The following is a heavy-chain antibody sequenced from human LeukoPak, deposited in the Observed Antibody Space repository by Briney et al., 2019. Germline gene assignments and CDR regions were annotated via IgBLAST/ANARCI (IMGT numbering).Heavy chain of an antibody. CDR1: GFTFSSYA. J-gene: IGHJ4*02. CDR2: ISGSGGST. CDR3: AKGVLRYFDWLPGDY. D-gene: IGHD3-9*01. V-gene: IGHV3-23*01. Sequence: GGSLRLSCAASGFTFSSYAMSWVRQAPGKGLEWVSAISGSGGSTYYADSVKGRFTISRDNSKNTLYPQMNSLRAEDTAVYYCAKGVLRYFDWLPGDYWGQGTLVTVSS.